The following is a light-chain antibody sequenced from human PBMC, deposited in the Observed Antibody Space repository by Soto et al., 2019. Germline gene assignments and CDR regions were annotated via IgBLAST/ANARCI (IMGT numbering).Light chain of an antibody. CDR3: QQYYRSSIT. V-gene: IGKV1-5*01. CDR1: QSLNNY. Sequence: DIQMTQPPSTLSASVGDRVTIACRASQSLNNYLAWYQQKPGKAPKLLIYDASTLERGVPSRFSGTGSGTEFTLTISSLQPDDFATYYCQQYYRSSITFGQGTRLEIK. CDR2: DAS. J-gene: IGKJ5*01.